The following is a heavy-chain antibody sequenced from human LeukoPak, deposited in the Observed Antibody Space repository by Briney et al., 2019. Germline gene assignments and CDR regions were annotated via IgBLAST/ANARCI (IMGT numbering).Heavy chain of an antibody. D-gene: IGHD2-15*01. V-gene: IGHV3-7*04. CDR2: IKQDGNEK. Sequence: PGGSLRLSCAASGFTFSSYSMNWVRQAPGKGLEWVANIKQDGNEKYYVDSVKGRFTISRDNAKNSLYLQMNSLRAEDTAVCYCARAPRYCGGGSCYGSRFDYWGQGTLVTVSS. CDR1: GFTFSSYS. J-gene: IGHJ4*02. CDR3: ARAPRYCGGGSCYGSRFDY.